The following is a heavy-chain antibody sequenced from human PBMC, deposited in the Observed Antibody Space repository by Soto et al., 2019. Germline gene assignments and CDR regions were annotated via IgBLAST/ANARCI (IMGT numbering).Heavy chain of an antibody. Sequence: GGSLRLSCAASGFTFSSYSMNWVRQAPGQGLEWVSYISSSSSTIYYADSVKGRFTISRDNAKNSLYLQMNSLRDEDTAVYYCARVMVYAPEYYYYGMDVWGQGTTVTVSS. CDR3: ARVMVYAPEYYYYGMDV. J-gene: IGHJ6*02. CDR1: GFTFSSYS. V-gene: IGHV3-48*02. D-gene: IGHD2-8*01. CDR2: ISSSSSTI.